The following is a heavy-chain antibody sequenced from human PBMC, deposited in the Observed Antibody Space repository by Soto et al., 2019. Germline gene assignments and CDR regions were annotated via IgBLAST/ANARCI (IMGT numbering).Heavy chain of an antibody. V-gene: IGHV3-33*01. CDR1: GFTFSSYG. CDR3: ARDRTMVPYYFDY. Sequence: PGGSLRLSCAASGFTFSSYGMHWVRQAPGKGLEWVAVIWYDGSNKYYADSVKGRFTISRDNSKNTLYLQMNSLRAEDTAVYYCARDRTMVPYYFDYWGQGTLVTVSS. D-gene: IGHD3-10*01. CDR2: IWYDGSNK. J-gene: IGHJ4*02.